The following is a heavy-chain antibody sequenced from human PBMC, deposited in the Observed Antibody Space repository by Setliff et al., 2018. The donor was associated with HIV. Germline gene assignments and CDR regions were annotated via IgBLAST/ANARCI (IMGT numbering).Heavy chain of an antibody. J-gene: IGHJ6*03. CDR3: ARSTTHFYYYYMDV. CDR1: GFTFSPYW. V-gene: IGHV3-74*01. D-gene: IGHD1-26*01. CDR2: INSDGNST. Sequence: GGSLRLSCAASGFTFSPYWMHWVRQAPGKGLVWVSRINSDGNSTTYADSVKGRFTISRDSAKNTLYLQMDSLRAEDTAVYYCARSTTHFYYYYMDVWGKGTTVTVSS.